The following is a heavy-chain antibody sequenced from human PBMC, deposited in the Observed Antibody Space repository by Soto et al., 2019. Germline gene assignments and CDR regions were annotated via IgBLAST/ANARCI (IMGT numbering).Heavy chain of an antibody. J-gene: IGHJ4*02. CDR3: ARGGIQLWASFDY. CDR2: IWYDGSNK. Sequence: GGSLRLSCAASGFNFSSYGMHWVRQAPGKGLEWVAVIWYDGSNKYYADSVKGRFTISRDNSKNTLYLQMNSLRAEDTAVYYCARGGIQLWASFDYWGQGTLVTVSS. D-gene: IGHD5-18*01. V-gene: IGHV3-33*01. CDR1: GFNFSSYG.